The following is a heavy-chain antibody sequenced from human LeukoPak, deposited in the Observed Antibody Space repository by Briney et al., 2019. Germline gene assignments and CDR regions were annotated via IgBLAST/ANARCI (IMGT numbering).Heavy chain of an antibody. Sequence: KTSETLSLTCSVSGGSINVYYWNWIRQSPGKGLEWIGSISYSGSTNYNPSLKSRVTISMDTSKNRFSLKVSSVIAADTAMYYCARGGSRSYTSSTLDYWGQGTRVTVSS. D-gene: IGHD6-6*01. V-gene: IGHV4-59*01. CDR1: GGSINVYY. CDR3: ARGGSRSYTSSTLDY. J-gene: IGHJ4*02. CDR2: ISYSGST.